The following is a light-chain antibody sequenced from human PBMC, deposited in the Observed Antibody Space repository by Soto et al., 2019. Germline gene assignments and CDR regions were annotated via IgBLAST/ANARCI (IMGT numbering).Light chain of an antibody. CDR1: QSISSY. CDR2: AAS. V-gene: IGKV1-39*01. J-gene: IGKJ2*01. Sequence: DIQMTRSPSSMSASVGDRVTITCRASQSISSYLNSYQQKPEKAPKLLIYAASSLQSGIPSRFSGSGSGTDFTLSISSLQPEDFATYYCQQSYNTLPYTFGQGTKLEIK. CDR3: QQSYNTLPYT.